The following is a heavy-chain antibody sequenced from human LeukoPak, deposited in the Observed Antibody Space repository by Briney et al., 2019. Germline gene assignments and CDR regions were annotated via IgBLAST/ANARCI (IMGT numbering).Heavy chain of an antibody. V-gene: IGHV1-18*01. CDR3: ARGGGMKPGDFEY. Sequence: EASVKVSCKASGYTFTSYGISWVRQAPGQGLEWMGWINPNSGGTNYAQNLQGRVTMTTDTSTTTAYMELRSLRSDDTAVYYCARGGGMKPGDFEYWGQGTLVTVSS. J-gene: IGHJ4*02. CDR2: INPNSGGT. D-gene: IGHD6-13*01. CDR1: GYTFTSYG.